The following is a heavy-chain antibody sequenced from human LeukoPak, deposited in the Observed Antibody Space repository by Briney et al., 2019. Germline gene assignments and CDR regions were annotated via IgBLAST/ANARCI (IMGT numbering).Heavy chain of an antibody. Sequence: ASVKVSCKASGYTFTGYYMHWVRQAPRQGLEWMGWINPNSGGTNYAQKFQGRVTMTRDTSISTAYMELSRLRSDDTAVYYCARTPNYYDSSGYLFGYWGQGTLVTVSS. CDR3: ARTPNYYDSSGYLFGY. CDR2: INPNSGGT. J-gene: IGHJ4*02. V-gene: IGHV1-2*02. D-gene: IGHD3-22*01. CDR1: GYTFTGYY.